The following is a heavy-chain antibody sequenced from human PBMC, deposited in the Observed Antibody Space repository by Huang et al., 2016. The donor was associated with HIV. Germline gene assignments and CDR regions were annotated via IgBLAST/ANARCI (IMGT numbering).Heavy chain of an antibody. V-gene: IGHV3-30*18. CDR2: ISYDAKTK. D-gene: IGHD6-13*01. CDR3: AKGGSAAAVLDF. CDR1: GFTFSSYG. Sequence: QVQLVESGGGVVQPGRSLRISCAASGFTFSSYGMHWVRQEPGKGREWVAVISYDAKTKYYADSVKGRFSISRDNSKTTVYLQLNSLRLEDTAVYYCAKGGSAAAVLDFWGQGTLVTVSS. J-gene: IGHJ4*02.